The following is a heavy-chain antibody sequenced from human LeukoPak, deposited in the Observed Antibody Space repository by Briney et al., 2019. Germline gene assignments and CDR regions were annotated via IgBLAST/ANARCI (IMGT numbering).Heavy chain of an antibody. CDR3: ARDRGWRVLDQ. CDR1: GFTFNTYT. V-gene: IGHV3-7*01. Sequence: GGSLRLSCAASGFTFNTYTINWVRQAPGKGPEWVANIEGDGGKKFYVHSVKGRFTISRDNAENSLYLQMNSLRVEDTAVYYCARDRGWRVLDQWGQGTLVTVSS. D-gene: IGHD2-15*01. J-gene: IGHJ4*02. CDR2: IEGDGGKK.